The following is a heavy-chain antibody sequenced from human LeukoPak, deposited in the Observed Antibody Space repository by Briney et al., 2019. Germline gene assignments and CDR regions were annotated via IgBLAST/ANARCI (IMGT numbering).Heavy chain of an antibody. D-gene: IGHD5-12*01. Sequence: GGSLRLSCAGSGFTFSSYAMSWVRLAPGKGLEWVSAIDSSGRSTYYADSVRGRFTTSRDNAKNTIYLHMDSLRPEDTAVYYCTRDSGFHFDYWGQGTLVTVSS. CDR1: GFTFSSYA. V-gene: IGHV3-23*01. J-gene: IGHJ4*02. CDR2: IDSSGRST. CDR3: TRDSGFHFDY.